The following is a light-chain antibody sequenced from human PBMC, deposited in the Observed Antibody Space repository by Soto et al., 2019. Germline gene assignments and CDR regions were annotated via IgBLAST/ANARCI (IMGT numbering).Light chain of an antibody. CDR2: YDS. CDR1: NIGSKS. J-gene: IGLJ6*01. V-gene: IGLV3-21*04. CDR3: QVWDSSSDLNV. Sequence: SYELTQPPSVSVAPGKTARITCGGNNIGSKSVHWYQQKPGQAPVRVIYYDSDRPSGIPERFSGSNSGNTATLTISRVEAGDEADYYCQVWDSSSDLNVFGSGTQLTVL.